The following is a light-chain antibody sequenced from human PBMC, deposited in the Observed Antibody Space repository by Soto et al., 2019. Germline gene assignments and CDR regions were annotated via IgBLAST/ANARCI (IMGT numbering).Light chain of an antibody. CDR1: QSVSYKY. Sequence: EIVLTQSPGTLSLCPGEKATLSCRASQSVSYKYLGWYQQRLGQAPSLLIYGAYRRATDVPDRFSGRGSGTDFTLTISRLELEDFAVYYCHQYAASPRTFGQGTKVEVK. CDR3: HQYAASPRT. CDR2: GAY. V-gene: IGKV3-20*01. J-gene: IGKJ1*01.